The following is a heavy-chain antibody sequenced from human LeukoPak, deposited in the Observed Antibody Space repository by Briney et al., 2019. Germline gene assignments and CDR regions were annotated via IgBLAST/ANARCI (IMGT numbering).Heavy chain of an antibody. Sequence: GGSLRLSCAASGFTFSSYAMSWVRQAPGKGLEWVSAISGSGGSTYYADSVKGRFTISRDNSKNTLHLQMNSLRAEDTAVYYCATTLDEGGYCSSTSCFPFDYWGQGTLVTVSS. D-gene: IGHD2-2*01. CDR3: ATTLDEGGYCSSTSCFPFDY. V-gene: IGHV3-23*01. CDR1: GFTFSSYA. J-gene: IGHJ4*02. CDR2: ISGSGGST.